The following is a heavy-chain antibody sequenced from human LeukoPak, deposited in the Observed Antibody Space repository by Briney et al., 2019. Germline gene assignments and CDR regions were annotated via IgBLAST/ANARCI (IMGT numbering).Heavy chain of an antibody. V-gene: IGHV3-30*18. J-gene: IGHJ4*02. CDR3: AKDSIAAAGTFDY. CDR1: KFTFSNYG. CDR2: ISYDGSNK. Sequence: GRSLRLSCTASKFTFSNYGMHWVRQAPGKGLEWVAVISYDGSNKYYADSVKGRFTISRDNSKNTLYLQMNSLRAEDTAVYYCAKDSIAAAGTFDYWGQGTLVTVSS. D-gene: IGHD6-13*01.